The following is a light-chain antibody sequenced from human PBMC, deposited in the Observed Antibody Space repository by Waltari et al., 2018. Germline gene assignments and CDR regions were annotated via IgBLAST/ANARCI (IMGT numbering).Light chain of an antibody. J-gene: IGLJ2*01. CDR1: KLGDKY. V-gene: IGLV3-1*01. CDR2: QDS. Sequence: SYELTQPPSVSVSPGQTASITCSGDKLGDKYANWYQQKPGQSPVVVIYQDSKRPSGIPERFSGSNSGNTATLTISGTQAMDEADYYCQAWDSSTVVFGGGTKLTVL. CDR3: QAWDSSTVV.